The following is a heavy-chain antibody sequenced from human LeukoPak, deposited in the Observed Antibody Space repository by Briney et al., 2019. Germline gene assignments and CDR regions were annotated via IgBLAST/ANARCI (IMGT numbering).Heavy chain of an antibody. V-gene: IGHV4-4*07. CDR2: IYTSGRT. D-gene: IGHD2-21*01. CDR1: GGSISSYY. J-gene: IGHJ3*02. Sequence: SETLSLTCTVSGGSISSYYWSWIRQPAGRGLEWIGRIYTSGRTNYKPSLKSLVTMSVDTSKNPFSLKLSSVTAADTAVYYCARADVDSVIGAFDIWGQGTMVTVSS. CDR3: ARADVDSVIGAFDI.